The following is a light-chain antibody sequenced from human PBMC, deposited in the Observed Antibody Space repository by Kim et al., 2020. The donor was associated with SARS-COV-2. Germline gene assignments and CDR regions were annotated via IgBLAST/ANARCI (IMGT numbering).Light chain of an antibody. CDR3: QQFGSAPYS. Sequence: SPVESATLSCRATQPFSIHSLAWYQHKPGQAPRLLFYAASTWATGVPDRFSGSGCGTDFTLPIARLEPEDFAMYYCQQFGSAPYSFGQGTKVDIK. J-gene: IGKJ2*03. CDR2: AAS. V-gene: IGKV3-20*01. CDR1: QPFSIHS.